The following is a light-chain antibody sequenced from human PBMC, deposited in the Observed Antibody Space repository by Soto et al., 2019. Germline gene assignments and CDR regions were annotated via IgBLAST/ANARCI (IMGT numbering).Light chain of an antibody. CDR2: GAS. Sequence: EIVLTQSPGTLSLSPGERATLSCRASQSVSSSYLAWYQQKPGQAPRLLIYGASSRATGIPDRFSGGGSGTDFTLNISRLEPEDFAVYYCQQYGSSPLTFGGGTKVEIK. V-gene: IGKV3-20*01. CDR3: QQYGSSPLT. CDR1: QSVSSSY. J-gene: IGKJ4*01.